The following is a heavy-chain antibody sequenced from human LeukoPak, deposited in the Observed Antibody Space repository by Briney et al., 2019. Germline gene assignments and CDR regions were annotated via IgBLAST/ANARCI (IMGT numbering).Heavy chain of an antibody. J-gene: IGHJ5*02. V-gene: IGHV1-24*01. Sequence: GASVKVPCKVSVHTLTDFSRHWVRQAPGKGLEWVGGVDPENGEPTYAQKLEGRVTMTEDTSTDTAHMELSRLISEATAVDYCAAVPATVLRGIIGEGYFDPWGQGTLVTVPS. CDR2: VDPENGEP. CDR3: AAVPATVLRGIIGEGYFDP. D-gene: IGHD3-10*01. CDR1: VHTLTDFS.